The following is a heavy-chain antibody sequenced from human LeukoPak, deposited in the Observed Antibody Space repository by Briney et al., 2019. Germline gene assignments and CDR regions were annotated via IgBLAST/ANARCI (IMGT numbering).Heavy chain of an antibody. Sequence: GILRLSCATSGFTFSPYWMHWVRQGPGKGLVWVANIKSDGSSPTYADSVKGRFTISRDNAKNTLYLQMNGLRVEDTAEYYCARDKGYTMDVWGQGTTVTVSS. CDR2: IKSDGSSP. CDR3: ARDKGYTMDV. J-gene: IGHJ6*02. D-gene: IGHD1-1*01. V-gene: IGHV3-74*01. CDR1: GFTFSPYW.